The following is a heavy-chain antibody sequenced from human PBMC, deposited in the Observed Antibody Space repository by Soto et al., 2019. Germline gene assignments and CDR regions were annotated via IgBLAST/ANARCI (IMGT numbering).Heavy chain of an antibody. CDR1: GYTFTSYG. V-gene: IGHV1-18*04. Sequence: QVQLVQSGAEVKKPGASVKVSCKASGYTFTSYGISWVRQAPGQGLEWMGWISAYNGNTNYAQKLQGRVTMTTDPSTSTAYMELRSLRTDDTAVYYCARATHLLRFLERTYNWFDPWGQGTLVTVSS. CDR2: ISAYNGNT. J-gene: IGHJ5*02. D-gene: IGHD3-3*01. CDR3: ARATHLLRFLERTYNWFDP.